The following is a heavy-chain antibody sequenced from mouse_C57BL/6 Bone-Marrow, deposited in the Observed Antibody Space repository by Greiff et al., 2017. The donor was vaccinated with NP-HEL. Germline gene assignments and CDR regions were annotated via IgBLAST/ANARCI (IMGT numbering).Heavy chain of an antibody. J-gene: IGHJ1*03. V-gene: IGHV14-2*01. CDR1: GFNIKDYY. CDR3: ASPPYYGSIHGYWYFDV. D-gene: IGHD1-1*01. CDR2: IDPEDGET. Sequence: VQLKESGAELVKPGASVKLSCTASGFNIKDYYMHWVKQRTEQGLEWIGRIDPEDGETKYAPKFQGKATITADTSSNTAYLQLSSLTSEDTAGYYCASPPYYGSIHGYWYFDVRGTGTTVTGSS.